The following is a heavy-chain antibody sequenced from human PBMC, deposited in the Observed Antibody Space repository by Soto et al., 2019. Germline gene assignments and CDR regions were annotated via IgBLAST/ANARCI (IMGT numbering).Heavy chain of an antibody. J-gene: IGHJ4*02. Sequence: QVQLVQSGAEVKKPGASVKVSCKASGYTFTGYYMHWVRQAPGQGLEWMGWINPNSGGKNYAQKFQGWVTMTRDTSISTAYMELSRLRSDDTAVYYCATQRDYGDYGAFDYWGQGTLVTVSS. V-gene: IGHV1-2*04. D-gene: IGHD4-17*01. CDR2: INPNSGGK. CDR3: ATQRDYGDYGAFDY. CDR1: GYTFTGYY.